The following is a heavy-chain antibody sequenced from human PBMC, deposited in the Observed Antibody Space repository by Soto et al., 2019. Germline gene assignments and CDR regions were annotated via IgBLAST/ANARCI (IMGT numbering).Heavy chain of an antibody. J-gene: IGHJ4*02. CDR2: IIPILGIA. Sequence: QVQLVQSGAEVKKPGSSVKVSCKASGGTFSSYTISWVRQAPGQGLEWMGRIIPILGIANYAQKFQGRVTITAEKSTSTAYMELSSLRSEDTAVYYCARLYCYGSGSYSERPNDYWGQGTLVTVSS. D-gene: IGHD3-10*01. V-gene: IGHV1-69*02. CDR1: GGTFSSYT. CDR3: ARLYCYGSGSYSERPNDY.